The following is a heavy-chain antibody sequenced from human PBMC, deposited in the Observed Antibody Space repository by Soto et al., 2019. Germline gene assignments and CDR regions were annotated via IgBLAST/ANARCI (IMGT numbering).Heavy chain of an antibody. V-gene: IGHV4-61*01. D-gene: IGHD3-3*01. CDR2: IYYSGST. J-gene: IGHJ6*02. Sequence: SETLSLTCTVSGGSVSSGSYYWSWIGQPPGKGLEWIGYIYYSGSTNYNPSLKSRVTISVDTSKNQFSLKLSSVTAADTAVYYCARGGVDLWSGLYYYGMDVWGQGTTVTVSS. CDR3: ARGGVDLWSGLYYYGMDV. CDR1: GGSVSSGSYY.